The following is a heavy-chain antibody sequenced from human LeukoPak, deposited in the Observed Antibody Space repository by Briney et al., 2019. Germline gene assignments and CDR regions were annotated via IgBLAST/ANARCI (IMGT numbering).Heavy chain of an antibody. Sequence: SETLSLTCTVSGGSINNHYWSWIRQPPGKGLEWIGYIYYSGSTNYNPSLKSRVTISVDMSKNQFSLKVSSVTAADTAVYYCARLRGEYDYWGQGTLVTVSS. CDR3: ARLRGEYDY. J-gene: IGHJ4*02. CDR2: IYYSGST. D-gene: IGHD3-10*01. V-gene: IGHV4-59*11. CDR1: GGSINNHY.